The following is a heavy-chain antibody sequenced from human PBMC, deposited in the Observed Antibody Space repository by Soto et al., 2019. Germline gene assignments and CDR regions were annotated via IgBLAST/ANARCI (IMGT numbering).Heavy chain of an antibody. CDR3: ARTPTVTTFRLFDY. Sequence: QVQLVQSGAEVKKPGSSVKVSCKASGGTFSSYAISWVRQAPGQGLEWMGGIIPIFGTANYAQKFQGRVTITADDSTSTAYMELSSLRSEDTAVYYCARTPTVTTFRLFDYWGQGTLVTVSS. V-gene: IGHV1-69*01. CDR1: GGTFSSYA. J-gene: IGHJ4*02. CDR2: IIPIFGTA. D-gene: IGHD4-4*01.